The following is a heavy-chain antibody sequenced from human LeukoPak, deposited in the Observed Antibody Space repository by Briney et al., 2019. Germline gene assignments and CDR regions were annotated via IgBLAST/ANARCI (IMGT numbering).Heavy chain of an antibody. V-gene: IGHV4-31*03. Sequence: TPSETLSLTCTVSGVSISSGGYYWSWIRQHPGKGLEWIGYIYYSGSTYYNPSLKSRVTISVDTSKNQFSLKLSSVTAADTAVYYGTKTSKRGYGIGLMAFEIWGKGKRVPVSS. D-gene: IGHD2-15*01. CDR3: TKTSKRGYGIGLMAFEI. CDR2: IYYSGST. J-gene: IGHJ3*02. CDR1: GVSISSGGYY.